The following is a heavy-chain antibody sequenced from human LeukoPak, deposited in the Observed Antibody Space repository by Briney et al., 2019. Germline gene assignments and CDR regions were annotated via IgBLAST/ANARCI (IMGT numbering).Heavy chain of an antibody. CDR3: ARMVRGVTFDY. D-gene: IGHD3-10*01. Sequence: GGSLRLSCAASGFTFSSYWMSWVRQAPGKGLEWVANIKQDGSEKYYVDSVKGRFTVSRDNAKNSLYLQMNSLRAEDTAVYYCARMVRGVTFDYWGQGTLVTVSS. J-gene: IGHJ4*02. CDR2: IKQDGSEK. V-gene: IGHV3-7*03. CDR1: GFTFSSYW.